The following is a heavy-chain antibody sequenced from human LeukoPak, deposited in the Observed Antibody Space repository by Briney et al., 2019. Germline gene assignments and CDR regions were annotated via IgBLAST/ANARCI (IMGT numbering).Heavy chain of an antibody. CDR3: AKESWGSGWYFDL. D-gene: IGHD7-27*01. J-gene: IGHJ2*01. V-gene: IGHV3-30*18. CDR2: ISYDGNNK. CDR1: GFTSSSYG. Sequence: PGGSLRLSCAASGFTSSSYGMHWVRQAPGKGLEWVAVISYDGNNKYYADSVKGRFTISRDNSKNTLYLQMNSLRAEDTAVYYCAKESWGSGWYFDLWGRGSLVTVSS.